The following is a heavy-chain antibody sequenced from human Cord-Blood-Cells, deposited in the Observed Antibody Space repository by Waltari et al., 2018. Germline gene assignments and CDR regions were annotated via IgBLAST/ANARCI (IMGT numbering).Heavy chain of an antibody. J-gene: IGHJ4*02. Sequence: QVQLVQSGAEVKKPGASVKVSSKATGYPPTIYSMHWVRQAPGQRLEWMGGINAGNGNTKYSQKIQGRVTITRDTSASTAYMELSSLRSEDTAVYYWARGYSSSWFDYWGQGTLVTVSS. V-gene: IGHV1-3*01. CDR2: INAGNGNT. CDR3: ARGYSSSWFDY. CDR1: GYPPTIYS. D-gene: IGHD6-13*01.